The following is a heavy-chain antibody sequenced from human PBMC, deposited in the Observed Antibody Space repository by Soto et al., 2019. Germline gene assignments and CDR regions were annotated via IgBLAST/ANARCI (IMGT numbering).Heavy chain of an antibody. Sequence: QVTLKEFGPVLVKPTETLTLTCTVSGFSLSNARMGGSWIRQPPGKALEWLAHIFSNDEKSYSTSLKSRLTISKDTSKSQVVLTMTNMDPVDTATYYCARIDRWWVPTCFDYWGPGTLVTVSS. D-gene: IGHD2-15*01. V-gene: IGHV2-26*01. J-gene: IGHJ4*02. CDR2: IFSNDEK. CDR3: ARIDRWWVPTCFDY. CDR1: GFSLSNARMG.